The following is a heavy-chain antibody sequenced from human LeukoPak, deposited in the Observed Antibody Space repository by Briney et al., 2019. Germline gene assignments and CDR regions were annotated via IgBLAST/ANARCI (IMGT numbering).Heavy chain of an antibody. CDR2: ISAYNGNT. V-gene: IGHV1-18*01. D-gene: IGHD6-6*01. CDR1: GYTFTSYG. CDR3: ARAPEYSSSSENFDY. J-gene: IGHJ4*02. Sequence: GASVKVSCNASGYTFTSYGISWVRQAPGQGLEWMGWISAYNGNTNYAQKLQGRVTMTTDTSTSTAYMGLRSLRSDDTAVYYCARAPEYSSSSENFDYWGQGTLVTVSS.